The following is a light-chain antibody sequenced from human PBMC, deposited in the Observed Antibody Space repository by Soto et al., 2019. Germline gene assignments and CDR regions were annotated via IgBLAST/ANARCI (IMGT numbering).Light chain of an antibody. CDR2: DAS. CDR3: KQFNSYPPT. Sequence: AIQLTQSPSSLSASVGDRVTITCRASQGISSALAWYQQKPGKAPKLLIYDASSLESGVPSRFSGSGSGTDFTLPISSLQPEDFETYYCKQFNSYPPTFGGGTKVEIK. V-gene: IGKV1-13*02. CDR1: QGISSA. J-gene: IGKJ4*01.